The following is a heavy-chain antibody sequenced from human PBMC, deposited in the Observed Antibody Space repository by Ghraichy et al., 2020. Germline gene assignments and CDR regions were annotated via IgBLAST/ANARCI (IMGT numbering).Heavy chain of an antibody. Sequence: SETLSLTCTVSGGSISSSSYYWGWIRQPPGKGLEWIGSIYYSGSTYYNPSLKSRVTISVDTSKNQFSLKLSSVTAADTAVYYCARHSSRPNRILYLDWFDPWGQGTLVTVSS. CDR1: GGSISSSSYY. CDR2: IYYSGST. V-gene: IGHV4-39*01. D-gene: IGHD2-15*01. CDR3: ARHSSRPNRILYLDWFDP. J-gene: IGHJ5*02.